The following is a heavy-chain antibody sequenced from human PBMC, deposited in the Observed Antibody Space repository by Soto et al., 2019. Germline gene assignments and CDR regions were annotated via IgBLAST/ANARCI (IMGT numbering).Heavy chain of an antibody. CDR2: ISGSGDDT. Sequence: GGSLRLSCAASGFTFSSYDMHWVRQATGEGLEWVSAISGSGDDTFYADSMKGRFTISRDNSKDTLYLQINSLRAEDTAVYYCANPIPKTGTTFGFWGQGTLVTVSS. CDR3: ANPIPKTGTTFGF. D-gene: IGHD1-1*01. CDR1: GFTFSSYD. V-gene: IGHV3-23*01. J-gene: IGHJ4*02.